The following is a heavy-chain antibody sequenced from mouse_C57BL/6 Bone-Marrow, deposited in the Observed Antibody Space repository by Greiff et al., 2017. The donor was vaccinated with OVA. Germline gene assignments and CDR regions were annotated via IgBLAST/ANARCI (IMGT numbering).Heavy chain of an antibody. D-gene: IGHD1-1*01. Sequence: VQLNESGAELVRPGASVKLSCTASGFNIKDDYMHWVKQRPEQGLEWIGWIDPENGDTEYASKFQGKATITADTSSNTAYLQLSSLTSEDTAVYYCTTGSPFAYWGQGTLVTVSA. CDR3: TTGSPFAY. J-gene: IGHJ3*01. CDR2: IDPENGDT. CDR1: GFNIKDDY. V-gene: IGHV14-4*01.